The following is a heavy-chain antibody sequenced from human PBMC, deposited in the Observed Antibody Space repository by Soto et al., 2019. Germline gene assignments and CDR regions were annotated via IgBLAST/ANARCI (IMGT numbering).Heavy chain of an antibody. V-gene: IGHV4-4*08. CDR2: IDSNGGT. CDR3: ARDNNYDSSGLIDY. J-gene: IGHJ4*02. D-gene: IGHD3-22*01. CDR1: DDSSSNYK. Sequence: SETLSLTCTVSDDSSSNYKWSWIRQPPGRRLEWIGYIDSNGGTSYNPSLQSRVTISIDTSTKQFFLKLSSVTAADTAVYYCARDNNYDSSGLIDYWGQGTLVTVSS.